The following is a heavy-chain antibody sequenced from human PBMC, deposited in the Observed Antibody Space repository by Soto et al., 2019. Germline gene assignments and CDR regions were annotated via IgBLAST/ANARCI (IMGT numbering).Heavy chain of an antibody. D-gene: IGHD2-21*02. CDR3: ARPKSYCGGDCYPRYYYYYGMDV. CDR1: GGTFSSYA. V-gene: IGHV1-69*06. J-gene: IGHJ6*02. CDR2: IIPIFGTA. Sequence: QVQLVQSGAEVKKPGSSVKVSCKASGGTFSSYAISWVRQAPGQGLEWMGGIIPIFGTANYAQKFQGRVTITADKSTITAYMELSSLRSEDTAVYYCARPKSYCGGDCYPRYYYYYGMDVWGQGTTVTVSS.